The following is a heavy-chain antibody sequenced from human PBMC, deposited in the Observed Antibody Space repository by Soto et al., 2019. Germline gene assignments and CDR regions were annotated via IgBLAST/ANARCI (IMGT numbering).Heavy chain of an antibody. CDR3: ARVVVAATRWFDP. V-gene: IGHV3-21*04. D-gene: IGHD2-15*01. CDR2: IGSRTSDI. J-gene: IGHJ5*02. Sequence: GGSLRLSCAASGFTLSRHTMNWVRQAPGKGLEWVSFIGSRTSDIYYADSVKGRFTISRDNAKNSLYLDLTRLRAEDTAVYYCARVVVAATRWFDPWGQGTLVTVSS. CDR1: GFTLSRHT.